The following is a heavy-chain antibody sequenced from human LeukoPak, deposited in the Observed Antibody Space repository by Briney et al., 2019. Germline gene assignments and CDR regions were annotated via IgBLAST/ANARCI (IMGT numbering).Heavy chain of an antibody. V-gene: IGHV3-7*01. CDR3: ARLITYYYDRSGYYFDN. CDR1: GLTFRNYW. J-gene: IGHJ4*02. CDR2: IKQDGSEK. Sequence: PGGTLRLSCAASGLTFRNYWMSWVRQAPGKGLEWVAKIKQDGSEKYYVDSVKGRFTISRDNAKNSLYLQMNSLRAEDTAVYYCARLITYYYDRSGYYFDNWGQGTLVTVSS. D-gene: IGHD3-22*01.